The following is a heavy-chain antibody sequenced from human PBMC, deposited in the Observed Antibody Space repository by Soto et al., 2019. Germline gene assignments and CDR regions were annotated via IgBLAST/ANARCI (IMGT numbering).Heavy chain of an antibody. D-gene: IGHD3-3*01. J-gene: IGHJ4*02. Sequence: EVQLVESGGGLVQPGGSLRLSCAASGFTFSSYDMHWVRQATGKGLEWVSAIGTAGDTYYPGSVKGRFTISRENAKNSLYLQMNSLRAGDTAVYYCARGRANYDFWSGYGGWGQGSLVAVSS. CDR3: ARGRANYDFWSGYGG. CDR2: IGTAGDT. CDR1: GFTFSSYD. V-gene: IGHV3-13*01.